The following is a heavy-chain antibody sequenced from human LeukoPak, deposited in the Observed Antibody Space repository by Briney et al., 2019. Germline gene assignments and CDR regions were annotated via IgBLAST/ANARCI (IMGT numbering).Heavy chain of an antibody. CDR3: ARDRSGRGRSHLDAFDI. D-gene: IGHD3-10*01. CDR2: INPNSGGT. Sequence: ASVKVSCKASGYTFTRYYMHWVRPAPGQGLEWMGWINPNSGGTNYAQKFQGRVTMTRDTSISTAYMELSRLRSDDTAVYYCARDRSGRGRSHLDAFDIWGQGTMVTVSS. CDR1: GYTFTRYY. V-gene: IGHV1-2*02. J-gene: IGHJ3*02.